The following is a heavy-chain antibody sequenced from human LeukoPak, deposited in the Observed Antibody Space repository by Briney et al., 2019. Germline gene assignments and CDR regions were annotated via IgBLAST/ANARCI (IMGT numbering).Heavy chain of an antibody. D-gene: IGHD2-2*01. Sequence: SETLSLTCTVSGGSISISSHYWAWIRQPPGKGLEWIGSMYYTGGTYYNPSLKSRVTISIDTSKNQFSLKLNSVTAADTAVYYCARLVRYCSTNSCYPFDFWGQGTLVTVSS. V-gene: IGHV4-39*01. J-gene: IGHJ4*02. CDR1: GGSISISSHY. CDR2: MYYTGGT. CDR3: ARLVRYCSTNSCYPFDF.